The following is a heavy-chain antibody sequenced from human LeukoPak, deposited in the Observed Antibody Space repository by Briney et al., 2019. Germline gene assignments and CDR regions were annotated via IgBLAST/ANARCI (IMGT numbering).Heavy chain of an antibody. Sequence: NPSETLSLTCTVSGGSISSSSYYWGWIRQPPGKGLEWIGSIYYSGSTHYNPSLKSRVTISVDTSKNQFSLKLSSVTAADTAVYYCASQDVEMATIGKFGYWGQGTLVTVSS. J-gene: IGHJ4*02. CDR2: IYYSGST. CDR3: ASQDVEMATIGKFGY. D-gene: IGHD5-24*01. V-gene: IGHV4-39*01. CDR1: GGSISSSSYY.